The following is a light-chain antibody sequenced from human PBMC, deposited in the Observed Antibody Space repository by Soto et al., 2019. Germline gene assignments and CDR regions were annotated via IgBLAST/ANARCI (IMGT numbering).Light chain of an antibody. V-gene: IGKV1-5*01. CDR3: QQYNTYLST. Sequence: DIQMTQSPSTLSASVGDRVTITCRASQSITTWMAWYQQKPGKAPKLLIYDASTLESGVPSRFSGSGSGTEFTLTISGLQPDDFATYFCQQYNTYLSTFGQGTRLDIK. CDR1: QSITTW. J-gene: IGKJ5*01. CDR2: DAS.